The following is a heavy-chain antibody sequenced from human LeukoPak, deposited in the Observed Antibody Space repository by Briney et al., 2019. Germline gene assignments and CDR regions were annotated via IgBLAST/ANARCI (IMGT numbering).Heavy chain of an antibody. CDR1: GFTFSSYE. CDR2: ISISGSTI. Sequence: GGSLRLSCAASGFTFSSYEMNWVRQAPGKGLEWVSYISISGSTIYYADSVKGRFTISRDNARNSLYLQVNSLRAEDTAVYYCARVFGAGYSDYWGQGTLVTVSS. J-gene: IGHJ4*02. D-gene: IGHD4/OR15-4a*01. CDR3: ARVFGAGYSDY. V-gene: IGHV3-48*03.